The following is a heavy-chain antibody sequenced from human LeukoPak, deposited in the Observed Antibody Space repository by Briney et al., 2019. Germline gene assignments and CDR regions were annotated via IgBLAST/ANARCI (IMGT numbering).Heavy chain of an antibody. CDR1: GFTFSSYS. CDR3: ARGAEGWNYSLDY. V-gene: IGHV3-21*01. CDR2: ISSGSSYI. J-gene: IGHJ4*02. Sequence: GGSLRLSCAASGFTFSSYSMNWVRQAPGKGLEWVSSISSGSSYIYYADSVKGRFTISRDNAKNSLSLQMNSLRAEDTAVYYCARGAEGWNYSLDYWGQGTLVTVSS. D-gene: IGHD1-7*01.